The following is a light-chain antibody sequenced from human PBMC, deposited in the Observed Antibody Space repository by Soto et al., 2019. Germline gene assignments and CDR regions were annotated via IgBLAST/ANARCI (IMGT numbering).Light chain of an antibody. Sequence: PGDRATLSCRASQSVSDSYLAWYQQKPGQAPRLLIYGVSSRATGIPDRFSGSGSGTDFTLTISRLEPEDFAVYYCQQYGSSVYTFGQGTKLEIK. CDR1: QSVSDSY. J-gene: IGKJ2*01. CDR3: QQYGSSVYT. V-gene: IGKV3-20*01. CDR2: GVS.